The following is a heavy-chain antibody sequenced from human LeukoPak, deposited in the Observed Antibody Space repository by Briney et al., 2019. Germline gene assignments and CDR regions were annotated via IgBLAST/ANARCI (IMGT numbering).Heavy chain of an antibody. Sequence: GGSLRLSCAASGFTFSGYSMSWVRQAPGKGLEWVSSINSDTDYIYYAESVRGRYTISEDNAKNSLYLQLTSLRAEDTAVYYCATRYCSISACRASSYKSFDVWGKGTTVTVSS. CDR2: INSDTDYI. CDR1: GFTFSGYS. V-gene: IGHV3-21*01. J-gene: IGHJ6*04. CDR3: ATRYCSISACRASSYKSFDV. D-gene: IGHD2-8*01.